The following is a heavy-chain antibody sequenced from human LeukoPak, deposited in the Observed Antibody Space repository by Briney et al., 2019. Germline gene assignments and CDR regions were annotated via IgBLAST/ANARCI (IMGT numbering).Heavy chain of an antibody. CDR2: IDWDDDR. J-gene: IGHJ4*02. V-gene: IGHV2-70*04. CDR3: ARLNSGTYLDY. Sequence: SGPTLVNPTQTLTLTCTFSGFSLSTSGMRVSWIRQPPGKALEWLARIDWDDDRFYSTSLKTRLTISKDTSKNQVVLTMTNMDPVDTATYYCARLNSGTYLDYWGQGTLVTVSS. D-gene: IGHD1-26*01. CDR1: GFSLSTSGMR.